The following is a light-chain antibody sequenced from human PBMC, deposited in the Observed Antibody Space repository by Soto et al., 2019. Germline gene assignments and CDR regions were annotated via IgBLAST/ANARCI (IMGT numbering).Light chain of an antibody. V-gene: IGLV2-14*01. CDR3: SSSTSSNTLV. J-gene: IGLJ3*02. CDR1: KNDIGSSDY. CDR2: GVS. Sequence: QSALTQPASVSASPGQSITISCTGGKNDIGSSDYVSWYQQHPGKAPKLIIYGVSNRPSGTSDRFSGSKSGNTASLTISGLQADAEADYYCSSSTSSNTLVFGGGTKVTV.